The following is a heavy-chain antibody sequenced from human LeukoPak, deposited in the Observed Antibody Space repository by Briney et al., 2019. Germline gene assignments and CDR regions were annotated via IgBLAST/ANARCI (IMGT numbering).Heavy chain of an antibody. D-gene: IGHD6-19*01. CDR2: ARNKPNSCST. CDR1: GFTFSDHH. CDR3: TRVLTTDRGWYTFEF. V-gene: IGHV3-72*01. Sequence: PGGSLRLSCEGSGFTFSDHHMDWVRQAPGMGLEWVGRGPARNKPNSCSTQYAMSVRGRLTTSRDDSKNSLYLQISSLTAEDTAMYYCTRVLTTDRGWYTFEFWGKGTTVTVSS. J-gene: IGHJ6*04.